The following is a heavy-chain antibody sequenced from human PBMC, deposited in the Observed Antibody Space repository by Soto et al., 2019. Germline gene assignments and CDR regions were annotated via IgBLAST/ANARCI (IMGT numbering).Heavy chain of an antibody. V-gene: IGHV3-43*01. CDR2: ISWDGGST. D-gene: IGHD3-22*01. J-gene: IGHJ5*02. CDR1: GFTFDDYT. Sequence: GSLRLSCAASGFTFDDYTMHWVRQAPGKGLEWVSLISWDGGSTYYADSVKGRFTISRDNSKNSLYLQMNSLRTEDTALYYCAKGNTYYYDSSGFPKKNDWFDPWGQGTLVTVSS. CDR3: AKGNTYYYDSSGFPKKNDWFDP.